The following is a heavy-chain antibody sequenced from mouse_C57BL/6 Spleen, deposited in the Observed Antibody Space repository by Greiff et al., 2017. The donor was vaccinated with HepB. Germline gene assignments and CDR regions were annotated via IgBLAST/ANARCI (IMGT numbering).Heavy chain of an antibody. CDR2: INPYNGGT. CDR1: GYTFTDYY. V-gene: IGHV1-19*01. CDR3: ARGWTAQATSWFAY. J-gene: IGHJ3*01. D-gene: IGHD3-2*02. Sequence: VQLKQSGPVLVKPGASVKMSCKASGYTFTDYYMNWVKQSHGKSLEWIGVINPYNGGTSYNQKFKGKATLTVDKSSSTAYMELNSLTSEDSAVYYCARGWTAQATSWFAYWGQGTLVTVSA.